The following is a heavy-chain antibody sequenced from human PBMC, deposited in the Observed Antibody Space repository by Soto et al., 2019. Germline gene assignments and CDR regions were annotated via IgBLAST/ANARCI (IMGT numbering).Heavy chain of an antibody. J-gene: IGHJ4*02. CDR3: ARIVYCGGDCFSLGY. CDR2: IYYSGNT. Sequence: SEILSLTCSLSSPSVSSSTYYCSWIRQPPGRGPEWIGSIYYSGNTYYKPSLKSRVSISIDTSRNQFSLKLSSVSAADTAVYYCARIVYCGGDCFSLGYWGQGTLVT. V-gene: IGHV4-39*07. D-gene: IGHD2-21*02. CDR1: SPSVSSSTYY.